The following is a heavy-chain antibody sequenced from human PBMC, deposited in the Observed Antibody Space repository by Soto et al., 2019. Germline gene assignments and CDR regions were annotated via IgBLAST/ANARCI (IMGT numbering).Heavy chain of an antibody. CDR2: IIPLFGTT. CDR3: ARGGEMAGWMPFDS. D-gene: IGHD6-19*01. V-gene: IGHV1-69*01. J-gene: IGHJ4*02. Sequence: QVHLVQSGAEVKQPGASVKVSCRASGGTFNTYGFNWVRQAPGQGLEWMGGIIPLFGTTTYAQNFQDRVTMTADQYTTTAYMEMRGLTSEDTAVYFCARGGEMAGWMPFDSWGQGTLVTVSS. CDR1: GGTFNTYG.